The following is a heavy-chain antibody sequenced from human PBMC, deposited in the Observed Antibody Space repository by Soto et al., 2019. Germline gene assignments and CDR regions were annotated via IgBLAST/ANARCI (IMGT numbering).Heavy chain of an antibody. CDR3: ARDLWGCSGGSCYSGADY. CDR2: IIPIFGTA. Sequence: QVQLVQSGAEVKKPGSSVKVSCKASGGTFSSYAISWVRQAPGQGLEWMGGIIPIFGTANYAQKFQGRVTITADKSTSTAYMELSSLRSEDTAVYYCARDLWGCSGGSCYSGADYWGQGTLVTDSS. J-gene: IGHJ4*02. CDR1: GGTFSSYA. D-gene: IGHD2-15*01. V-gene: IGHV1-69*06.